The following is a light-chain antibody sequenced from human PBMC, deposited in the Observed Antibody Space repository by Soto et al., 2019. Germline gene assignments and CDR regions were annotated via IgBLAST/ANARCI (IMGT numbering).Light chain of an antibody. CDR3: CSYAGSYTHV. CDR1: SSDIGGYNY. Sequence: QSALTQPRSVSVSPGQSVTVSCTGTSSDIGGYNYVSWYQQHPGKAPKLMIYDVIKRPSGVPDRFSGSKSGNTASLTIYGLQAEDEADYYCCSYAGSYTHVFGTGTKVTVL. J-gene: IGLJ1*01. V-gene: IGLV2-11*01. CDR2: DVI.